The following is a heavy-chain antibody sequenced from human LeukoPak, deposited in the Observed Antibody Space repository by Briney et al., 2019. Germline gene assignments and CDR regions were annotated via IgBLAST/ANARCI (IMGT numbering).Heavy chain of an antibody. Sequence: GGSLRLSCAASGFIFSRCAMSWVRQAPGKGLEWVSAISGSGGSTYYADSVKGRFTISRDNSKNTLYLQMNSLRAEDTAVYYCAKEMVVVTALDAFDIWGQGTMVTVSS. V-gene: IGHV3-23*01. CDR2: ISGSGGST. CDR1: GFIFSRCA. CDR3: AKEMVVVTALDAFDI. D-gene: IGHD2-21*02. J-gene: IGHJ3*02.